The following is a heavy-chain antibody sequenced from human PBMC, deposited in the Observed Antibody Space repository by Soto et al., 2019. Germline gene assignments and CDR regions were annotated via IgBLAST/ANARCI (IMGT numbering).Heavy chain of an antibody. CDR3: ARDNPSGNYYNVDIKEQYYYHGMDV. D-gene: IGHD3-10*01. V-gene: IGHV3-30-3*01. CDR1: GFSFRSYA. Sequence: GGSLRLSCAASGFSFRSYAMHWVRQAPGEGLEWVALISYDGTNKYYADSVKGRFTISRDNSKNTLDLQMSSLRDEDTAVYYCARDNPSGNYYNVDIKEQYYYHGMDVWGQGNTVTVSS. J-gene: IGHJ6*02. CDR2: ISYDGTNK.